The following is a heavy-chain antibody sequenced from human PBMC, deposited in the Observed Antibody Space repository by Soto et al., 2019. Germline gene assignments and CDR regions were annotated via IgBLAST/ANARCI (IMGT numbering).Heavy chain of an antibody. CDR1: GFTFSSYG. Sequence: LRRSCAASGFTFSSYGIHWVRQAPGKGLEWGAVIWYDGSNKYYADSVKGRFTISRDNSKNTLYLQMNSLRADDTAAYYCARDPYSGIAAAGTFYPHWGQGTLVTVSS. CDR2: IWYDGSNK. J-gene: IGHJ4*02. V-gene: IGHV3-33*01. CDR3: ARDPYSGIAAAGTFYPH. D-gene: IGHD6-13*01.